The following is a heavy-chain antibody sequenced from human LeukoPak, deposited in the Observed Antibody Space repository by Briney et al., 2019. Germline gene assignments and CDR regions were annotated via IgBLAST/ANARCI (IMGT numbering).Heavy chain of an antibody. CDR3: ARDYIAYDPLDY. D-gene: IGHD3-3*01. CDR1: GCTFSAYD. CDR2: ISSRSTSV. J-gene: IGHJ4*02. V-gene: IGHV3-21*01. Sequence: PGRSLRLSCAAYGCTFSAYDMNWVRQAPGKGLEWVSSISSRSTSVYYADSVKGRFTISRDNAKTSLYLQMNSLRAEDTAVYWCARDYIAYDPLDYWGQRTLVTVSS.